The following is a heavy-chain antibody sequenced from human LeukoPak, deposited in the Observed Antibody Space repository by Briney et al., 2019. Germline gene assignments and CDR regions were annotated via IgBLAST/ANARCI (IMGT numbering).Heavy chain of an antibody. CDR2: INPHSGDT. J-gene: IGHJ4*02. D-gene: IGHD2-15*01. V-gene: IGHV1-2*03. CDR1: GYTFSGYY. CDR3: ARTGTYCSGGTCYYPY. Sequence: LEASVKVSCMASGYTFSGYYIHWVRQAPGQVLEWMGWINPHSGDTNYAQKFQGRVTMTRDTSITTAYMELSSLTSDDTAVYYCARTGTYCSGGTCYYPYWGQGSLVTVCS.